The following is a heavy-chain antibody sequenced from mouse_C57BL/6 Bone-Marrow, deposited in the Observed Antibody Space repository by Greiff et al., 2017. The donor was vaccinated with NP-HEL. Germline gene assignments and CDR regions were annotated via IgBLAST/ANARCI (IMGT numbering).Heavy chain of an antibody. V-gene: IGHV1-62-2*01. CDR3: ARHGARRTGTDGDFDV. J-gene: IGHJ1*03. D-gene: IGHD4-1*01. Sequence: VQLQQSGAELVKPGASVKLSCKASGYTFTEYTIHWVKQRSGRGLAWIGWFYPGSGSIKYNEKFKDKATLTADKSSSTAYMQLSRLTSEDSAVDFWARHGARRTGTDGDFDVWGTGTTVTVSS. CDR1: GYTFTEYT. CDR2: FYPGSGSI.